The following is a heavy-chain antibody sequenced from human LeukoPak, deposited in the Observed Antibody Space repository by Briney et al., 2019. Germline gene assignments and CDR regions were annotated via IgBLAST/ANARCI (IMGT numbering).Heavy chain of an antibody. D-gene: IGHD6-13*01. CDR1: GGSISSSSYY. Sequence: SETLSLTCTVSGGSISSSSYYWGWIRQPPGKGLVWIGSIYYSGSTYYNPSLKSRVTISVDKSKNQFSLKLSSVTAADTAVYYCARGYSSSWTLGYWGQGTLVTVSS. V-gene: IGHV4-39*07. CDR2: IYYSGST. CDR3: ARGYSSSWTLGY. J-gene: IGHJ4*02.